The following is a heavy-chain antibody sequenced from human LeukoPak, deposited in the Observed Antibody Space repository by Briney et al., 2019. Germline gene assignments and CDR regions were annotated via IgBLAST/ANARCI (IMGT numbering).Heavy chain of an antibody. CDR3: ASGPWFGELLY. D-gene: IGHD3-10*01. CDR2: ISSSSSTI. Sequence: PGGSLRLSCAASGFTFSSYSMNWVRPAPGKGLEWVSYISSSSSTIYYADSVKGRFTISRDNAKNSLYLQMNSLRAEDTAVYYCASGPWFGELLYWGQGTLVTVSS. CDR1: GFTFSSYS. V-gene: IGHV3-48*01. J-gene: IGHJ4*02.